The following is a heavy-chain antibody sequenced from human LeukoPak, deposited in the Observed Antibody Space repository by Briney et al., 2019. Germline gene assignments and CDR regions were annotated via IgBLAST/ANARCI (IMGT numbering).Heavy chain of an antibody. CDR3: ARERQIVGANRFDY. D-gene: IGHD1-26*01. CDR2: IYTSGYT. CDR1: GGSISSGSYY. J-gene: IGHJ4*02. V-gene: IGHV4-61*02. Sequence: SETLSLTCTVSGGSISSGSYYWTWIRQPAGKGLEWIGRIYTSGYTNYSPSLKSRVTISVDTFKNLLSLKLSSVTAADTAVYYCARERQIVGANRFDYWGQGTLVTVSS.